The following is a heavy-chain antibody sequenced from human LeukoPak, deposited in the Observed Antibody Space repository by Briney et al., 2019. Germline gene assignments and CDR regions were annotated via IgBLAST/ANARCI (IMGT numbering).Heavy chain of an antibody. CDR2: IIPILGTA. V-gene: IGHV1-69*13. D-gene: IGHD5-12*01. CDR3: RHSGYDSYYFDY. Sequence: GASVKVSCKASGGTFSSYAISWVRQAPGQGLEWMGGIIPILGTANYAQKFQGRVTITADESTSTAYMELSSLRSEDTAVYYCRHSGYDSYYFDYWGQGTLVTVSS. J-gene: IGHJ4*02. CDR1: GGTFSSYA.